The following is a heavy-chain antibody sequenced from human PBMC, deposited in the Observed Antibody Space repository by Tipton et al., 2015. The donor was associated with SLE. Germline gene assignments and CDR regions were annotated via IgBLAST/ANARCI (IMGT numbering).Heavy chain of an antibody. D-gene: IGHD2-2*01. CDR3: SAASSPRDYYMDV. CDR1: GGTFTNYA. V-gene: IGHV1-69*06. CDR2: IVPLFGTT. Sequence: QSGAEVKKPGSSVRVSCKTSGGTFTNYAFNWVRQAPGQGLEWAGKIVPLFGTTDYAPNFQGRVTFTADKSTKTAYMEVSSLTSADSAVYYCSAASSPRDYYMDVWGKGTAVSVSS. J-gene: IGHJ6*03.